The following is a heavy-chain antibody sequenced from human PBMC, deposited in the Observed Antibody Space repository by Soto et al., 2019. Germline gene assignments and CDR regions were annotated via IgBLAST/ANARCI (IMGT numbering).Heavy chain of an antibody. J-gene: IGHJ6*04. CDR2: INPNSGGT. D-gene: IGHD6-6*01. V-gene: IGHV1-2*04. CDR3: ARDQGISARQHYYYYVMYV. Sequence: ASVKVSCKASGYTFTGYYMHWVRQAPGQGLEWMGWINPNSGGTNYAQKFQGWVTMTRDTSISTAYMELSRLRSDDTAVYYCARDQGISARQHYYYYVMYVWGKGTTVTVSS. CDR1: GYTFTGYY.